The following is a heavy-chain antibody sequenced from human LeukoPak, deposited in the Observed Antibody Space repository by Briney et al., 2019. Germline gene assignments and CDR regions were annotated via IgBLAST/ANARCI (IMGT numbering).Heavy chain of an antibody. CDR3: ARVNLRGSNYNWFDP. CDR1: GGTFLSHT. V-gene: IGHV1-69*08. Sequence: SVKVSCTTSGGTFLSHTFSWVRQAPGKGLEWMGKITPVIETANYAQTFQGRVSIYADKSTTTVYMDLSGLRPDDTAVYYCARVNLRGSNYNWFDPWGQGTRVTVSS. J-gene: IGHJ5*02. D-gene: IGHD3-10*01. CDR2: ITPVIETA.